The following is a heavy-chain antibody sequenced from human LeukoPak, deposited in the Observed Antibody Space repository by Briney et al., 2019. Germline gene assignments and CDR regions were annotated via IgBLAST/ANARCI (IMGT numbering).Heavy chain of an antibody. Sequence: ASVKVSCKASGYTFTSYAMHWVRHAPGQRLEWMGWINAGNGNTKYSQEFQGRVTITRDTSASTAYMELSSLRSEDMAVHYCARAGGGPYGDYGLCDYWGQGTLVTVSS. J-gene: IGHJ4*02. CDR2: INAGNGNT. CDR1: GYTFTSYA. V-gene: IGHV1-3*03. D-gene: IGHD4-17*01. CDR3: ARAGGGPYGDYGLCDY.